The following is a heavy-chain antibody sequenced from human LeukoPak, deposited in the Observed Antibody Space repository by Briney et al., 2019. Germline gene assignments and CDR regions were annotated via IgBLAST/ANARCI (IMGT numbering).Heavy chain of an antibody. D-gene: IGHD1-7*01. CDR1: GFTFSSYW. J-gene: IGHJ4*02. Sequence: GGSLRLSCAASGFTFSSYWTSWVRQAPGKGLERVANIKQDGSEKYSVDSVKGRFTISRDNAKNSLYLQMNSLRAEDTAVYYCAREELQPSRPDYWGQGTLVTVSS. CDR2: IKQDGSEK. CDR3: AREELQPSRPDY. V-gene: IGHV3-7*01.